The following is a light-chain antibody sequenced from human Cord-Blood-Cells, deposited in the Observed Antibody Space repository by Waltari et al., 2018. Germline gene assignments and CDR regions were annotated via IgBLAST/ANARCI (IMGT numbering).Light chain of an antibody. V-gene: IGLV2-14*01. CDR1: TSDVGGYNY. CDR2: DVS. J-gene: IGLJ3*02. CDR3: SSYTSSSTLV. Sequence: QSALTQPASVSGSPGQSITISCTGTTSDVGGYNYVSWYQQHPGKAPKLMNYDVSKRPSGVSKRFSGSKSGNTASLTISGLQAEDEADYYCSSYTSSSTLVFGGGTKLTVL.